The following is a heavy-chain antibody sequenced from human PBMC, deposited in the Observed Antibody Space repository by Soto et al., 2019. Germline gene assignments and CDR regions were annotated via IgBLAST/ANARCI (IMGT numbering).Heavy chain of an antibody. CDR3: ARGPAGAVDGIGY. CDR1: GYTFTSYA. Sequence: ASVKVSCKASGYTFTSYAMHWVRQAPGQRLEWMGWINAGNGNTKYSQKFQGRVTITRDTSASTAYMELSSLRSEDTAVYYFARGPAGAVDGIGYWGQGTLVTVSS. V-gene: IGHV1-3*01. CDR2: INAGNGNT. D-gene: IGHD6-19*01. J-gene: IGHJ4*02.